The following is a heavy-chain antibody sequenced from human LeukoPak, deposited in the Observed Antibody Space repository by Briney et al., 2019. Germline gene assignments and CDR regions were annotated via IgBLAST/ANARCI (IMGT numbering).Heavy chain of an antibody. J-gene: IGHJ4*02. CDR1: GGSISSYY. V-gene: IGHV4-59*08. D-gene: IGHD6-19*01. Sequence: PSETLSLTCTVSGGSISSYYWSWIRRPPGKGLEWIGYIYYSGSTNYNPSLKSRVTISVDTSKNQFSLKLSSVTAADTAVYYCATSLYSSGWYTGDSFDYWGQGTLVTVSS. CDR2: IYYSGST. CDR3: ATSLYSSGWYTGDSFDY.